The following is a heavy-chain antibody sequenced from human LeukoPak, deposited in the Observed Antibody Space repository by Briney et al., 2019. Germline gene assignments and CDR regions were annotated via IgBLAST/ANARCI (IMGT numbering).Heavy chain of an antibody. J-gene: IGHJ4*02. Sequence: GRSLRLSCAASGFTFDDYAMHWVRQAPGKGLEWVSGISWNSGSIGYADSVKGRFTISRGNSKNTLYLQMNSLRAEDTAVYYCAKDNYYDSSNYWGQGTLVTVSS. CDR1: GFTFDDYA. CDR3: AKDNYYDSSNY. CDR2: ISWNSGSI. D-gene: IGHD3-22*01. V-gene: IGHV3-9*01.